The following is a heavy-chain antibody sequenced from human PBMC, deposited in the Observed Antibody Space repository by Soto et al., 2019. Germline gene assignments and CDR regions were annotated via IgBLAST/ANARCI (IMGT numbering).Heavy chain of an antibody. J-gene: IGHJ6*02. V-gene: IGHV3-15*01. CDR2: IKSKTDGGTT. Sequence: LRLSCTGAGFTFGDYPMSWFRQAPGKGLEWVGRIKSKTDGGTTDYAAPVKGRFTISRDDSKNTLYLQMNSLKTEDTAVYYCTTDGGVATTHYYYYGMDVWGQGTTVTVSS. CDR3: TTDGGVATTHYYYYGMDV. D-gene: IGHD5-12*01. CDR1: GFTFGDYP.